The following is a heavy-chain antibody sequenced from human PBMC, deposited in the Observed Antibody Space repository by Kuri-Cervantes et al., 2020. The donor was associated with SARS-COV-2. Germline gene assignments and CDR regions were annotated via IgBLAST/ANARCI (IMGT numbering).Heavy chain of an antibody. Sequence: GESLKISCKGSGYSFTSYWISWVRQMPGKGLEWMGIIYPGDSDTRYSPSFQGQVTISADKSISTAYLQWSSLKASDTAMYYCARQSSGYSSGWPPYYFDYWGQGTLVTVSP. CDR1: GYSFTSYW. CDR3: ARQSSGYSSGWPPYYFDY. CDR2: IYPGDSDT. V-gene: IGHV5-51*01. D-gene: IGHD6-19*01. J-gene: IGHJ4*02.